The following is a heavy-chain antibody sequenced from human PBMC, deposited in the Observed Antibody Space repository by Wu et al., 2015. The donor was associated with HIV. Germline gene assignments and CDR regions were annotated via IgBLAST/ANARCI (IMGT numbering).Heavy chain of an antibody. D-gene: IGHD6-19*01. CDR3: ARGQQWLVQSRSDQYHYYYGMDV. Sequence: QVQLVQSGAEVKKPGSSVTVSCKASGDTFSTSAITWVRQAPGQGLEWMGNIILIFGTPNYAQNFQGRVTITADESSSTAYMELSSLRSEDTAVYYCARGQQWLVQSRSDQYHYYYGMDVWGQGTMVTVSS. V-gene: IGHV1-69*15. CDR1: GDTFSTSA. J-gene: IGHJ6*02. CDR2: IILIFGTP.